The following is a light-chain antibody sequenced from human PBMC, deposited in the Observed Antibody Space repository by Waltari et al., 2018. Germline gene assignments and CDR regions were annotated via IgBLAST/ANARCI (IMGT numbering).Light chain of an antibody. Sequence: DIQLTQSPSSLSASVADRVTVACRESQSISSYLNWYQQKPGQAPKLLIYAASSLQSGVPSRFSGSGSGTDVALTISSQQPEDFATYCCQQRYSTPLTFGGGTKVEIK. CDR1: QSISSY. V-gene: IGKV1-39*01. CDR3: QQRYSTPLT. CDR2: AAS. J-gene: IGKJ4*02.